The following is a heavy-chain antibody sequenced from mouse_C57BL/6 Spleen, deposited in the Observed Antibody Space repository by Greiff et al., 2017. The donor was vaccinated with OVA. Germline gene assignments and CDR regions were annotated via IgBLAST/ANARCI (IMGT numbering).Heavy chain of an antibody. CDR2: IWWDDDK. CDR3: ARPHYYGSSSYAMDY. D-gene: IGHD1-1*01. J-gene: IGHJ4*01. CDR1: GFSLSTFGMG. V-gene: IGHV8-8*01. Sequence: QVTLKESGPGILQPSQTLSLTCSFSGFSLSTFGMGVGWIRQPSGKGLEWLAHIWWDDDKYYNPALKSRLTISKDTSKNQVFLKIANVDTADTATYYCARPHYYGSSSYAMDYWGQGTSVTVSS.